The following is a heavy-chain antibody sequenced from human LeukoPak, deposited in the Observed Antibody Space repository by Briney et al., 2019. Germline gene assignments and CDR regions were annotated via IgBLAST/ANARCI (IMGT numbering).Heavy chain of an antibody. J-gene: IGHJ4*02. D-gene: IGHD6-6*01. CDR3: AKHTEYSSLSGFDY. CDR1: GFTFSSYA. Sequence: GGSLRLSCGASGFTFSSYAMHWVRQAPGKGLEWVAVISYDGTNKYYADSVKGRFTVSRDNSKNTLYLQMNSLRAEDTAVYYCAKHTEYSSLSGFDYWGQGTLVTVSS. V-gene: IGHV3-30*04. CDR2: ISYDGTNK.